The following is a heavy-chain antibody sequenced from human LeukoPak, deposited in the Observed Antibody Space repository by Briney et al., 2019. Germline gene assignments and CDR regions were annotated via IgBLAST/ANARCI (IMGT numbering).Heavy chain of an antibody. CDR1: GFTFSNYW. J-gene: IGHJ6*02. V-gene: IGHV3-7*03. CDR3: ARNNGMDV. CDR2: VSRDGSET. Sequence: PGGSLRLSCAASGFTFSNYWMSWVRQTPEKGPEWVANVSRDGSETYYLDSVKGRFTISKDNAKNSLYLQMNSLRAEDTALYHCARNNGMDVWGQGTTVIVSS.